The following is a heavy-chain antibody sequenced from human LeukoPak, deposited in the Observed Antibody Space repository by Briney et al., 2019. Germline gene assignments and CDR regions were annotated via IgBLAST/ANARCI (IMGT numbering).Heavy chain of an antibody. J-gene: IGHJ6*03. V-gene: IGHV4-59*01. Sequence: SETLSLTCTVSGGSIISDYWSWFRQPPGKGLEWIGYIYYSGSTNYNPSLKSRVTILVDTSKNQFSLKLSSVTAADTAVYYCARWTYSGSYYCMDVWGKGTTVTVSS. D-gene: IGHD1-26*01. CDR3: ARWTYSGSYYCMDV. CDR1: GGSIISDY. CDR2: IYYSGST.